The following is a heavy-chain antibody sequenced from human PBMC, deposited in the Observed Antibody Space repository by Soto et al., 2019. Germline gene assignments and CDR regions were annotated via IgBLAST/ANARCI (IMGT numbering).Heavy chain of an antibody. Sequence: SVKVSCKASGGTFSRYAITWVRQAPGQGLEWMGEIIPIFGTTNYAQKFQGRVTITADEYTSTAFMELSSLRSDDTAVYYCARDRAPTVVPPPPVDTWGQGTLVTVSS. CDR3: ARDRAPTVVPPPPVDT. J-gene: IGHJ4*02. CDR1: GGTFSRYA. V-gene: IGHV1-69*13. CDR2: IIPIFGTT. D-gene: IGHD4-17*01.